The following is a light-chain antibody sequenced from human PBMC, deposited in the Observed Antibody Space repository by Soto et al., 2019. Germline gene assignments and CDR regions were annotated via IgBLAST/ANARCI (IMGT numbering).Light chain of an antibody. CDR1: RDITKS. CDR2: GAS. Sequence: DIPLTQSPSSLSASVGDRVTITCQASRDITKSLNWYQQKPGKAPKLLIHGASSLETGVPSRFSGSGSGTFFTFTISSLQPEDIATYYCQQYDNLLYTFGQGTKLDIK. V-gene: IGKV1-33*01. CDR3: QQYDNLLYT. J-gene: IGKJ2*01.